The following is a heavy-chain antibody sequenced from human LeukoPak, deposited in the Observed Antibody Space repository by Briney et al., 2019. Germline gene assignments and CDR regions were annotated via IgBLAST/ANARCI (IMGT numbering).Heavy chain of an antibody. CDR1: GYSFTTYW. CDR3: ARLPGFLEWAFDY. Sequence: GESLKISCKGSGYSFTTYWIGWLRQMPGKGLEWMGIIYPGDSDTRYSPSFQGQVTISADKSISTAYLQWISLKASDTAMYYCARLPGFLEWAFDYWGQGTLVTVSS. J-gene: IGHJ4*02. V-gene: IGHV5-51*01. D-gene: IGHD3-3*01. CDR2: IYPGDSDT.